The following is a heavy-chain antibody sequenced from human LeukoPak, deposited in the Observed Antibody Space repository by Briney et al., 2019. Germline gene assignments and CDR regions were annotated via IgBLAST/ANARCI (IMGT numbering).Heavy chain of an antibody. Sequence: SETLSLTCTVSGGSISNYYWSWIRQPPGKGLEWIGYIYYSGSTNYNPSLKSRVAISVDTSKNQFYLKLSSVTAADTALYYCARPCSSTWYGAFDIWGQGTMVTVSP. CDR2: IYYSGST. CDR3: ARPCSSTWYGAFDI. D-gene: IGHD6-13*01. V-gene: IGHV4-59*01. CDR1: GGSISNYY. J-gene: IGHJ3*02.